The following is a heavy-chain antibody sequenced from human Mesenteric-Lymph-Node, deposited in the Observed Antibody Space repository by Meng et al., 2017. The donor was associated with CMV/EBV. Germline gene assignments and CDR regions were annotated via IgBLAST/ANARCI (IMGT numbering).Heavy chain of an antibody. V-gene: IGHV3-33*06. CDR2: IWYDGSNK. CDR1: GFTFSSYG. Sequence: SGFTFSSYGMHWVRQAPGKGLEWVAVIWYDGSNKYYADSVKGRFTISRDNSKNTLYLQMNSLRAEDTAVYYCAKDSGYSYAYGLDYWGQGTLVTVSS. D-gene: IGHD5-18*01. CDR3: AKDSGYSYAYGLDY. J-gene: IGHJ4*02.